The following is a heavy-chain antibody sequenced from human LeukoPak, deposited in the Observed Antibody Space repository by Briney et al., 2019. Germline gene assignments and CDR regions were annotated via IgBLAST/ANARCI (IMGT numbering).Heavy chain of an antibody. CDR3: AHIGGYGDYVIDFDY. D-gene: IGHD4-17*01. J-gene: IGHJ4*02. CDR1: GLSLSTTGVG. V-gene: IGHV2-5*02. Sequence: SGPTVANPTHTLTLTCTFSGLSLSTTGVGVGWIRQPPGKALEGLALNYWAGDKRYSPSLKSKLTITKDTSKNQVVLTMTNMDPVDTATYYCAHIGGYGDYVIDFDYWGQGTVVSVSS. CDR2: NYWAGDK.